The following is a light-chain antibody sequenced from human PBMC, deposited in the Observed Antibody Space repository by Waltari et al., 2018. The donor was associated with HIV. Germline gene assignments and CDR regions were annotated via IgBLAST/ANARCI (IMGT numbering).Light chain of an antibody. Sequence: QSVLTQPPSASGTPGQRVTIPCSGSRSNIGVNSVTWYQQRPGAAPKLLIYNNNQRPSGVPERFSGSKSGTSASLAISGLQSEDEAHYYCAAWDDDGLNALFGGGTKLTVL. V-gene: IGLV1-44*01. J-gene: IGLJ2*01. CDR1: RSNIGVNS. CDR3: AAWDDDGLNAL. CDR2: NNN.